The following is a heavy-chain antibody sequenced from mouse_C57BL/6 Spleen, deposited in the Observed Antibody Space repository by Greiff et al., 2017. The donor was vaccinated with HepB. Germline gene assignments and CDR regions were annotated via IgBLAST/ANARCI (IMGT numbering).Heavy chain of an antibody. V-gene: IGHV1-75*01. Sequence: QVQLQQSGPELVKPGASVKISCKASGYTFTDYYINWVKQRPGQGLEWIGWIFPGSGSTYYNEKFKGKATLTVDKSSSTAYMLLSSLTSEDSAVYFCARRGYYGSSYGSYAMDYWGQGTSVTVSS. CDR1: GYTFTDYY. CDR3: ARRGYYGSSYGSYAMDY. CDR2: IFPGSGST. J-gene: IGHJ4*01. D-gene: IGHD1-1*01.